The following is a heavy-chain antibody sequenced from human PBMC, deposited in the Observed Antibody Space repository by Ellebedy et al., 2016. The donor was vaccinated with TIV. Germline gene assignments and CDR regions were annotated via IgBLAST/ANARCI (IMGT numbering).Heavy chain of an antibody. Sequence: SETLSLTCAVSGGSISSSNWWSWVRQPPGKGLEWIGEIYHSGSTNYNPSLKSRVTISVDTSKNQFSLKLSSVTAADTAVYYCARVNMGEYIAVAGQYFQHWGQGTLATVSS. V-gene: IGHV4-4*02. D-gene: IGHD6-19*01. J-gene: IGHJ1*01. CDR3: ARVNMGEYIAVAGQYFQH. CDR2: IYHSGST. CDR1: GGSISSSNW.